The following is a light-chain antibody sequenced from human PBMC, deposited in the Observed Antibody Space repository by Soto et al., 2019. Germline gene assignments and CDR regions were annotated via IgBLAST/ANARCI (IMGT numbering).Light chain of an antibody. CDR1: QNIYYN. J-gene: IGKJ1*01. CDR2: RPS. CDR3: LQYHNLWA. Sequence: ILMTQSPATVSVSPGESATLSCRASQNIYYNVAWYQHRPGQAPRLLLYRPSTRAPGVPARFSGSGAGTEFTLTISSLQPEDFTVYSCLQYHNLWAFGQGTTVQI. V-gene: IGKV3-15*01.